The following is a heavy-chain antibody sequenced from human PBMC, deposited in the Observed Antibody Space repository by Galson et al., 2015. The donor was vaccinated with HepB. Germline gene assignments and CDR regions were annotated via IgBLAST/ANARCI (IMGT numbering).Heavy chain of an antibody. CDR2: INTNTGNP. CDR1: GYTFTSYA. CDR3: ARDGGGGAARRRDYYYYYMDV. D-gene: IGHD6-6*01. V-gene: IGHV7-4-1*02. Sequence: SVKVSCKASGYTFTSYAMNWVRQAPGQGLEWMGWINTNTGNPTYAQGFTGRFVFSLDTSVSTAYLQISSLKAEDTAVYYCARDGGGGAARRRDYYYYYMDVWGKGTTVTVSS. J-gene: IGHJ6*03.